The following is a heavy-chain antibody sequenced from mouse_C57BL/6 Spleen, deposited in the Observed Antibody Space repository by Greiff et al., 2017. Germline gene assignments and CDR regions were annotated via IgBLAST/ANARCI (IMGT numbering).Heavy chain of an antibody. CDR2: IYPNSGGT. D-gene: IGHD1-1*01. V-gene: IGHV1-72*01. CDR1: GYTFTSYW. Sequence: VQLQQPGAELVKPGASVQLSCKASGYTFTSYWMHWVKQRPGRGLEWIGRIYPNSGGTKYNEKFKSKATLTVDKPSSTAYMQLSSLTSEDSAFYYCARQGNYGTYFDYWGQGTTLTVSS. J-gene: IGHJ2*01. CDR3: ARQGNYGTYFDY.